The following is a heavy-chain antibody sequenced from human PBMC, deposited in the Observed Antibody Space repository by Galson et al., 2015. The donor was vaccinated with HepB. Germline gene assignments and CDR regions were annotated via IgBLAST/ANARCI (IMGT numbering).Heavy chain of an antibody. V-gene: IGHV3-23*01. CDR1: GFTFNNYA. Sequence: SLRLSCAASGFTFNNYAISWVRQAPGKGLEWVSSILGGRDGTYYAESVKGRFSISRDDSKNTLYLQMNNLRVEDTAVYYCAKAEEASGLITSYFDSWGQGTLITVSS. J-gene: IGHJ4*02. CDR2: ILGGRDGT. CDR3: AKAEEASGLITSYFDS. D-gene: IGHD3-3*01.